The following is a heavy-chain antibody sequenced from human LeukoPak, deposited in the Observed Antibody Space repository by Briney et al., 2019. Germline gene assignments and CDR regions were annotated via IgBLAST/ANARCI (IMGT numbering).Heavy chain of an antibody. CDR1: GGSISSYY. Sequence: SETLSLTCTVSGGSISSYYWSWIRQPPGKGLEWIGYIYYSGSTNYNPSLKSRVTISVDTSKNQFSLKLSSVTAADTAVYYCASTFIDSSGWLWGFDYWGQGTLVTVSS. CDR2: IYYSGST. J-gene: IGHJ4*02. CDR3: ASTFIDSSGWLWGFDY. D-gene: IGHD6-19*01. V-gene: IGHV4-59*01.